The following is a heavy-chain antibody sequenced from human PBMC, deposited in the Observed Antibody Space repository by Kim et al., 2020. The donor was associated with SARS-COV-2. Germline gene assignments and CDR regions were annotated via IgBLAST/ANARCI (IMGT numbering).Heavy chain of an antibody. Sequence: ASVKVSCKASGYTFTSYAMNWVRQAPGQGLDWMGWINTNTGNPTYAQGFTGRFVFSLDTSVSTAYLQISSLKAEDTAVYYCGITGTRAYYYGMDVWGQGTTVTVSS. D-gene: IGHD1-20*01. V-gene: IGHV7-4-1*02. CDR3: GITGTRAYYYGMDV. CDR1: GYTFTSYA. CDR2: INTNTGNP. J-gene: IGHJ6*02.